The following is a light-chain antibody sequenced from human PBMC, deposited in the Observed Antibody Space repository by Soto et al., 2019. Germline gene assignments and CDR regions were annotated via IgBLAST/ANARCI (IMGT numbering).Light chain of an antibody. CDR3: HQYNTWPLT. J-gene: IGKJ4*01. CDR2: DAS. Sequence: ESVLTQSPGTLSLSPGERATLSCTASQSLDSRFLAWYQQKPGQAPRLLISDASTRATGIPARFNGSGSGTEFTLAISSLQSEDFAIYYCHQYNTWPLTFGGGTKVDI. CDR1: QSLDSRF. V-gene: IGKV3-15*01.